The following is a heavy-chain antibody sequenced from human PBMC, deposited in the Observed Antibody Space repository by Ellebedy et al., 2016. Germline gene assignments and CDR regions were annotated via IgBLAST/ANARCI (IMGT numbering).Heavy chain of an antibody. J-gene: IGHJ3*02. CDR3: ARERLWFGERDAFDI. Sequence: GESLKISCAASGFTFSSYGMHWVRQAPGKGLEWVAVIWYDGSNKYYGDSVKGRFTISRDNSKNTLYLQMNSLRAEDTAVYYCARERLWFGERDAFDIWGQGTMVTVSS. CDR1: GFTFSSYG. CDR2: IWYDGSNK. V-gene: IGHV3-33*01. D-gene: IGHD3-10*01.